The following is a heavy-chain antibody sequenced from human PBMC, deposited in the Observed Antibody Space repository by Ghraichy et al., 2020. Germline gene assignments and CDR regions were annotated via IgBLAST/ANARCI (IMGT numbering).Heavy chain of an antibody. J-gene: IGHJ4*02. V-gene: IGHV3-9*01. CDR2: ISWNSGSI. Sequence: GGSLRLSCAASGFTFDDYAMHWVRQAPGKGLEWVSGISWNSGSIGYADSVKGRFTISRDNAKNSLYLQMNSLRAEDTALYYCAKDIRRYSGSRYDYWGQGTLVTVSS. CDR3: AKDIRRYSGSRYDY. D-gene: IGHD1-26*01. CDR1: GFTFDDYA.